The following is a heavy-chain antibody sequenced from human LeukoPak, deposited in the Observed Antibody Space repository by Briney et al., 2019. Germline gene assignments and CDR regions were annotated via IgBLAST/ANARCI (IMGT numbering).Heavy chain of an antibody. CDR2: IRYDGNDR. V-gene: IGHV3-30*02. D-gene: IGHD5-18*01. J-gene: IGHJ4*02. Sequence: GESLKISCAASGFSFINYGMHWVRQAPGKGLEWVAFIRYDGNDRFYADSVRGRFTISRDTSKNTQYLHMNSLRVDDTAVYYCARRKGRGYSYGGESFDYWGQGTLVTVSS. CDR3: ARRKGRGYSYGGESFDY. CDR1: GFSFINYG.